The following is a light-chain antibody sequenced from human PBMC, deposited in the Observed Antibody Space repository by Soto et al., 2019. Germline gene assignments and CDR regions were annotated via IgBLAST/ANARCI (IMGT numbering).Light chain of an antibody. CDR2: AAS. Sequence: DIQMTQSPSSLSASLGDRVTITCRASQGIGNYLAWYQLQPGKVPKLLIYAASTLQSGVPYRFSGSGSGTDFTLTISSLQPEDVANYFCQKYNSAPRTFGQGTKVEI. V-gene: IGKV1-27*01. CDR1: QGIGNY. CDR3: QKYNSAPRT. J-gene: IGKJ1*01.